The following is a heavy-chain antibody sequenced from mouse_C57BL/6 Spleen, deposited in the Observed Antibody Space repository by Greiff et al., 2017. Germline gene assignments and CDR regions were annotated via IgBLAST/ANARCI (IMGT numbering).Heavy chain of an antibody. CDR1: GFSLTSYG. J-gene: IGHJ4*01. CDR2: IWSDGST. V-gene: IGHV2-6-1*01. Sequence: VKLMESGPGLVAPSQSLSITCTVSGFSLTSYGVHWVRQPPGKGLEWLVVIWSDGSTTYNSALKSRLSISKDNSKSQVFLKMNSLQADDTAMYYCARHHSNYDAMDYWGQGASGTVSS. D-gene: IGHD2-5*01. CDR3: ARHHSNYDAMDY.